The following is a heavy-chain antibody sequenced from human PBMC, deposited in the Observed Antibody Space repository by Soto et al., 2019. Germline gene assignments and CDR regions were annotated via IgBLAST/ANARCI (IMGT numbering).Heavy chain of an antibody. V-gene: IGHV1-69*01. Sequence: QVQLVQSGAEVKKPGSSVKVSCKASGGTFSGYAISWVRQAPGQGLEWMGGIIPIFGTTSYSQKFQGRLTIAADESTSTAYIQLSSLRSEDTALYYCARDAKGVTTPFDYWGQGTRVTVSS. CDR2: IIPIFGTT. J-gene: IGHJ4*02. D-gene: IGHD2-21*02. CDR1: GGTFSGYA. CDR3: ARDAKGVTTPFDY.